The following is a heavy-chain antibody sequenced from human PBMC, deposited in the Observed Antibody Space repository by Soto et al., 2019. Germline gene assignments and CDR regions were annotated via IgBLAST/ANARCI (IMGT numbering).Heavy chain of an antibody. V-gene: IGHV3-23*01. J-gene: IGHJ3*02. CDR1: GFTFSMYS. D-gene: IGHD3-22*01. Sequence: EGQLLESGGGLVQPGGSLRLSCAASGFTFSMYSMSWVRQAAGKGLEWVSAINNGGTFKLYADSVKGRFTISRDNSHNTLSLQMNSLRAEDAAVYYCAKRTYDSDGPGAFDIWGQGTMVTVSS. CDR3: AKRTYDSDGPGAFDI. CDR2: INNGGTFK.